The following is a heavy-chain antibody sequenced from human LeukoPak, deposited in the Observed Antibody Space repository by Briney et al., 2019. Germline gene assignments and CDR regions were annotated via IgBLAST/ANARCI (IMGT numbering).Heavy chain of an antibody. CDR3: ARKKNVGLGGDACGGGTPYDL. D-gene: IGHD3-16*01. J-gene: IGHJ5*02. CDR2: ITSRPGGTI. Sequence: GGSLRLSCAASGLTFSVEFSWVRPAPGRGLEWVSTITSRPGGTIYYAGSAKGRFSTSRDNTKNALFLQMGSLRAEDTAVYYCARKKNVGLGGDACGGGTPYDLWGQGTPVTVSS. CDR1: GLTFSVEF. V-gene: IGHV3-48*03.